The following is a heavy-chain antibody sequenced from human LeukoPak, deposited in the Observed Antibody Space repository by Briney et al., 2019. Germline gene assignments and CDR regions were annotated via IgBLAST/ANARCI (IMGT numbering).Heavy chain of an antibody. V-gene: IGHV3-30-3*01. CDR3: ARGRDTAMVTTGFDY. CDR1: GFTFSRYA. Sequence: GGSLRLSCEASGFTFSRYAMYWVRQAPGKGLEWVAVISYDGSTKYYADSVKGRFTISRVNSKNILYLQMNTLRSDDTAVYYCARGRDTAMVTTGFDYWGQGTLVTVSS. CDR2: ISYDGSTK. J-gene: IGHJ4*02. D-gene: IGHD5-18*01.